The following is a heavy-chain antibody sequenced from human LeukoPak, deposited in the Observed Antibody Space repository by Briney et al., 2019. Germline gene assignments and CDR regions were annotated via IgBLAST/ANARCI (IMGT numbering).Heavy chain of an antibody. J-gene: IGHJ4*02. CDR1: GYTFTSYD. D-gene: IGHD2-15*01. V-gene: IGHV1-8*01. CDR2: MNPNSGNT. Sequence: ASVKVSCKASGYTFTSYDINWVRQATGQGLEWMGWMNPNSGNTGYAQKFQGRVTMTRNTSISTAYMELSSLRSEDTAVYYCARARYCSGGSCPAGFDYWGQGTLVTVSS. CDR3: ARARYCSGGSCPAGFDY.